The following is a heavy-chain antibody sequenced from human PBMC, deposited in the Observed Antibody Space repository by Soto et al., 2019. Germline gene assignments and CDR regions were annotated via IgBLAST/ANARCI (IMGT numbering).Heavy chain of an antibody. V-gene: IGHV3-48*02. CDR3: ARGDYITYYYYGMDV. Sequence: EVQLVESGGGLVQPGGSLRLSCAASGFTFSSYSMNWVRQAPGKGLEWVSYISSSSSTIYYADSVKGRFTISRDNAKNSLYLQMNSLRDEDTAVYYCARGDYITYYYYGMDVWGQGATVTVSS. D-gene: IGHD4-4*01. CDR2: ISSSSSTI. CDR1: GFTFSSYS. J-gene: IGHJ6*02.